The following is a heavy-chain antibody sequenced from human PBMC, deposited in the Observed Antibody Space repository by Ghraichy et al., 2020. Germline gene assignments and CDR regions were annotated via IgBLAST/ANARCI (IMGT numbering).Heavy chain of an antibody. CDR1: GGSISSGGYS. CDR2: IYHSGST. D-gene: IGHD3-16*01. J-gene: IGHJ4*02. Sequence: SETLSLTCAVSGGSISSGGYSWSWIRQPPGKGLEWIGYIYHSGSTYYNPSLKSRVTISVDRSKNQFSLKLSSVTAADTAVYYCARRTFEYYFDYWGQGTLVTVSS. V-gene: IGHV4-30-2*01. CDR3: ARRTFEYYFDY.